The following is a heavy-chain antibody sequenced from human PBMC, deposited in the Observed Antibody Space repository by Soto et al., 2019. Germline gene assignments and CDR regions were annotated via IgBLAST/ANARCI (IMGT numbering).Heavy chain of an antibody. Sequence: GGSLRLSCAASGFSFRDYAIHWVRQAPGKGLEWVAVISYDGRNEYYADSVKGRFILSRDNSKNTLSLQMNSLRAEDTAVYYCARDSYNRYYYGSSGYHYYFNYSGQGTLVTVSS. D-gene: IGHD3-22*01. V-gene: IGHV3-30*04. J-gene: IGHJ4*02. CDR1: GFSFRDYA. CDR3: ARDSYNRYYYGSSGYHYYFNY. CDR2: ISYDGRNE.